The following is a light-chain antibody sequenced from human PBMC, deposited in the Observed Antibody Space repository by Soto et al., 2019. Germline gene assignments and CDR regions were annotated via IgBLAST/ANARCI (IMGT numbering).Light chain of an antibody. J-gene: IGKJ1*01. Sequence: DIQITQSPSSLSASVGDRVTITCRASQSISSYLNWYQQKPGKAPKLLIYAASSLQSGVPSRFSGSGSGTEFILTINNLQPEDFASYFCLQVYSFPRTFGLGTKVDIK. CDR3: LQVYSFPRT. CDR1: QSISSY. V-gene: IGKV1-39*01. CDR2: AAS.